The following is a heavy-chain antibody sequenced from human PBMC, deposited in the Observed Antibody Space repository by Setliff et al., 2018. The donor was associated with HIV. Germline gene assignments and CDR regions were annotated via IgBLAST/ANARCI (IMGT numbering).Heavy chain of an antibody. CDR1: GYTFTSYY. J-gene: IGHJ4*02. Sequence: ASVKVSCKASGYTFTSYYMHWVRRAPGQGLEWMGIINPSGGGTTYARKFQGRVTMTSDTSTSTVYMELSSLRSEDTAVYYCARALYTNLAHFDYLGQGTLVTVSS. CDR2: INPSGGGT. V-gene: IGHV1-46*01. CDR3: ARALYTNLAHFDY. D-gene: IGHD4-4*01.